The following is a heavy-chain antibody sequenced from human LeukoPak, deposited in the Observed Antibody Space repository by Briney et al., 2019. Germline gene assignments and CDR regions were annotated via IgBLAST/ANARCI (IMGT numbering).Heavy chain of an antibody. Sequence: PGGSLRLSCAASGFTFSSYSMNWVRQAPGKGLEWVSSISSSSSYIYYADSVKGRFTISRDNAKNSLYLQMSSLRAEDTAVYYCARGGSGGSYLLDYWGQGTLVTVSS. CDR2: ISSSSSYI. D-gene: IGHD1-26*01. V-gene: IGHV3-21*01. CDR3: ARGGSGGSYLLDY. CDR1: GFTFSSYS. J-gene: IGHJ4*02.